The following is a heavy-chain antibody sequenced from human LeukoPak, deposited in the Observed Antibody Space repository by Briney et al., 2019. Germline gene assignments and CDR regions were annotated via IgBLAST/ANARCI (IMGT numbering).Heavy chain of an antibody. CDR3: ASDSISMNAFDA. CDR2: ISYIGST. J-gene: IGHJ3*01. Sequence: SETLSLTCTVSGASFTTHYWSWIRQPPGKGLEWIGYISYIGSTNYSPSLKSRVTISTDTSKNEVSLKLTSVTAADTAVYYCASDSISMNAFDAWGQGTLVTVSS. D-gene: IGHD3-22*01. V-gene: IGHV4-59*11. CDR1: GASFTTHY.